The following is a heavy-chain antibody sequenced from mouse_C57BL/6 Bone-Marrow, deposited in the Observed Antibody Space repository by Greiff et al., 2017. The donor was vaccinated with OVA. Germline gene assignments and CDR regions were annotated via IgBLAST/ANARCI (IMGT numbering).Heavy chain of an antibody. J-gene: IGHJ3*01. CDR2: ISSGSSTI. CDR1: GFTFSDYG. Sequence: EVKLVESGGGLVKPGGSLKLSCAASGFTFSDYGMHWVRQAPEKGLEWVAYISSGSSTIYYADTVKGRFTISRDNAKNTLFLQMTSLRSEDTAMYYCARPYGSAWFAYWAKGLWSLSLQ. D-gene: IGHD1-1*01. V-gene: IGHV5-17*01. CDR3: ARPYGSAWFAY.